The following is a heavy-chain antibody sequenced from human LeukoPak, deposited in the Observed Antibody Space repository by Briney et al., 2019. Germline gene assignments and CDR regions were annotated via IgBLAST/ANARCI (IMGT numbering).Heavy chain of an antibody. CDR3: ARVWFGELTYYYYMDV. CDR2: IHFDGRT. D-gene: IGHD3-10*01. CDR1: GYSISSGYY. J-gene: IGHJ6*03. Sequence: SETLSLTCTVSGYSISSGYYWGWIRQPPGKGLEWIGYIHFDGRTNYNPSLKSRVAISVDTSNNQFSLKLTSVTAADTAVYYCARVWFGELTYYYYMDVWGKGTTVTVSS. V-gene: IGHV4-61*01.